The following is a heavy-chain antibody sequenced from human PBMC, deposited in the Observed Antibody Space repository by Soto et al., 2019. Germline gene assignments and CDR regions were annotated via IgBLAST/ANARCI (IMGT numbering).Heavy chain of an antibody. CDR3: ATHVIAVLNWLVS. CDR1: GGSISSSRYY. Sequence: SETLSLTCTVSGGSISSSRYYWGWIRQPPGKGLEWIGSIYYSGSTYYNPSLKSRVTISVDTSKNQFSLKLSSVTATDTAVYYFATHVIAVLNWLVSSDKGTLVTVST. V-gene: IGHV4-39*01. CDR2: IYYSGST. D-gene: IGHD6-19*01. J-gene: IGHJ5*01.